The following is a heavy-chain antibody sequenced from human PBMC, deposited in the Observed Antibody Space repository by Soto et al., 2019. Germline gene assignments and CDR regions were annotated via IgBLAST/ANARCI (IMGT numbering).Heavy chain of an antibody. CDR1: GFTFSSRS. CDR2: IRGRSTSI. Sequence: EVQLVESGGSLVQRGGSLRLSCAASGFTFSSRSMNWVRQAPGKGLEWGSYIRGRSTSIYYADSVRGRLTISRDNARDSRYLQMNSLRDEDTAVYYCARGELDRTIDYRGQGTLVTVS. J-gene: IGHJ4*02. D-gene: IGHD1-1*01. V-gene: IGHV3-48*02. CDR3: ARGELDRTIDY.